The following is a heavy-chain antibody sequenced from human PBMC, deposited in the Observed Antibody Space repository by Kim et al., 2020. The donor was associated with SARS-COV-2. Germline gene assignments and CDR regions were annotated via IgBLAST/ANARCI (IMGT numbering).Heavy chain of an antibody. CDR3: AKDLRLVQVTGYYYGMDV. CDR1: GFIFRSYG. CDR2: LWYDGSNK. J-gene: IGHJ6*02. Sequence: GGSLRLSCAASGFIFRSYGMHWVRQAPGKGLEWVAVLWYDGSNKYYGDSVKGRFTISRDNSKNKLYLEMNSLRAEDTAVYYCAKDLRLVQVTGYYYGMDVWGQGTTVTVSS. V-gene: IGHV3-33*06. D-gene: IGHD3-9*01.